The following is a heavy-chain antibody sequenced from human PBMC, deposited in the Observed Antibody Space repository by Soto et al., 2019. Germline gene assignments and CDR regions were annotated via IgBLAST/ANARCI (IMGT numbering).Heavy chain of an antibody. CDR2: IKSKADGGTT. CDR3: TTEYWSSAWN. CDR1: GFTFSNAW. J-gene: IGHJ4*02. Sequence: EVQLVESGGGLVKPGGSLRLSCAASGFTFSNAWMSWVRQAPGKGLERVGRIKSKADGGTTDYAAPVKGRFTISRDDSKNTLFLQMNTLKTEDTAVYYCTTEYWSSAWNWGQGTLVIVSS. D-gene: IGHD2-8*02. V-gene: IGHV3-15*01.